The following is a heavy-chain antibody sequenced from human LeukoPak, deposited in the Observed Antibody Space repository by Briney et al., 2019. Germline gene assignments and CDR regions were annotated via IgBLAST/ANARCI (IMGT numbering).Heavy chain of an antibody. V-gene: IGHV4-30-2*01. D-gene: IGHD6-25*01. CDR3: ARVSGGVPDFGY. Sequence: SQTLSLTCTVSGGSISSGGYYWSWIRQPPGKGLEWIGYIYHSGSTYYNPSLKSRVTISVDRSKNQFSLKLSSVTAADTAVYYCARVSGGVPDFGYWGQGTLVTVSS. J-gene: IGHJ4*02. CDR2: IYHSGST. CDR1: GGSISSGGYY.